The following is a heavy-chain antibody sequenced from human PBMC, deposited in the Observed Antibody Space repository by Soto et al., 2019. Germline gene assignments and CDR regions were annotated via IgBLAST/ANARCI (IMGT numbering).Heavy chain of an antibody. CDR2: IWYDGSNK. V-gene: IGHV3-33*01. D-gene: IGHD3-22*01. CDR3: ARADYDSSGYYYVDS. CDR1: GFTFSSYG. J-gene: IGHJ4*02. Sequence: GGSLRLSCAASGFTFSSYGMHWVRQAPGKGLEWVAVIWYDGSNKYYADSLKGRFTISRDNSKKTLYLQVNSLRAEDTAVYFCARADYDSSGYYYVDSWGQGTLVTVS.